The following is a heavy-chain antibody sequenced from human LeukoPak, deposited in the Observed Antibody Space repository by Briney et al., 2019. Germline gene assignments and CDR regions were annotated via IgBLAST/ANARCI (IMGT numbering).Heavy chain of an antibody. V-gene: IGHV4-31*02. CDR1: GFTFSSYT. CDR3: ARDAAYSSSWYGDYYYYYYMDV. D-gene: IGHD6-13*01. Sequence: LRLSCAASGFTFSSYTMNWVRQHPGKGLEWIGYIYYSGSTYYNPSLKSRVTISVDTSKNQFSLKLSSVTAADTAVYYCARDAAYSSSWYGDYYYYYYMDVWGKGTTVTVSS. CDR2: IYYSGST. J-gene: IGHJ6*03.